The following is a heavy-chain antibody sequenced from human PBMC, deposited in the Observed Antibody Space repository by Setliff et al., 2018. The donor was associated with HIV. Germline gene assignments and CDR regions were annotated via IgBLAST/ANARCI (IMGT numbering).Heavy chain of an antibody. J-gene: IGHJ3*02. CDR3: ARYYRNWNPLDVFDI. V-gene: IGHV1-18*01. Sequence: ASVKVSCKASGYSFSNYGISWVRQAPGQGLEWMGWISGYNRNTEYAQHLRGRVTVTKDTSTNTAYMELRNLRSDETAVYYCARYYRNWNPLDVFDIWGQGTMVTVSS. CDR1: GYSFSNYG. D-gene: IGHD1-1*01. CDR2: ISGYNRNT.